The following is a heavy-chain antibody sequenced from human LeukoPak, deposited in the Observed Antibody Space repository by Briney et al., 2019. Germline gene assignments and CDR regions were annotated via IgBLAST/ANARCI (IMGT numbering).Heavy chain of an antibody. CDR1: GFTFSSYA. Sequence: PGGSLRLSCAASGFTFSSYAMHWVRQAPGKGLEWVADIKQDGSEKYYADSVKGRFTISRDNAKNSLFLQMNSLRAEDTAVYYCAREGDISVITYAYWGQGTLVTVSS. J-gene: IGHJ4*02. V-gene: IGHV3-7*01. CDR3: AREGDISVITYAY. D-gene: IGHD5-12*01. CDR2: IKQDGSEK.